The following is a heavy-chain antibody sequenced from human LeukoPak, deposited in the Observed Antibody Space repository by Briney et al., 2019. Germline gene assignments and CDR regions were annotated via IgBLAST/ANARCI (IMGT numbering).Heavy chain of an antibody. CDR3: ARRRAEGGSNGHYNWFDP. Sequence: SETLSLTCTVSGGFINDYYWGWIRQPPGKGLEWIGYIYYSGSTKYNPSLKSRVTISVDTSKNQFSLKLNSVTAADTAVYYCARRRAEGGSNGHYNWFDPWGQGTLVTVSS. V-gene: IGHV4-59*08. CDR2: IYYSGST. J-gene: IGHJ5*02. D-gene: IGHD6-13*01. CDR1: GGFINDYY.